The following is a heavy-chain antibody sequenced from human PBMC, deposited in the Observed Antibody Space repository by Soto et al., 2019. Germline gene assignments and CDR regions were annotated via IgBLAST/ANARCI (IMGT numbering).Heavy chain of an antibody. CDR3: ARAIVGLTTTGWLDP. D-gene: IGHD1-26*01. J-gene: IGHJ5*02. Sequence: QVQLVQSGAEVKKPGSSVKVSCKASGGTFSRYAISWVRQAPGQGLEWMGGIIPIFGTANYAQKFQGRVTITADEPTSRAYMALSSLRFEDRAVYYCARAIVGLTTTGWLDPWGQGTLVTVSS. CDR1: GGTFSRYA. CDR2: IIPIFGTA. V-gene: IGHV1-69*01.